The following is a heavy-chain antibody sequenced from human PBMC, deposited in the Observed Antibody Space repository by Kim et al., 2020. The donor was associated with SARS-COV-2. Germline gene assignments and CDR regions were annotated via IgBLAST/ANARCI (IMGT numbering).Heavy chain of an antibody. Sequence: GLEWVSSISRTSRFIYYAESVKGRFTISRDNAKNSLYLQMDSLRAEDTAVYYCARDNLYSSIQNWYFDLWGRGTLVTVSS. CDR3: ARDNLYSSIQNWYFDL. J-gene: IGHJ2*01. V-gene: IGHV3-21*01. D-gene: IGHD6-13*01. CDR2: ISRTSRFI.